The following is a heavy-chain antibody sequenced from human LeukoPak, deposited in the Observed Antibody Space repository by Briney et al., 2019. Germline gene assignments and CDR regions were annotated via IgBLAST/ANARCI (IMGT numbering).Heavy chain of an antibody. CDR1: GGSISSYY. V-gene: IGHV4-4*07. J-gene: IGHJ4*02. CDR2: IYTSGST. CDR3: ARGKVAATYYFDY. D-gene: IGHD2-15*01. Sequence: SETLSLTCTVSGGSISSYYWSWLRQPAGKGLEWIGRIYTSGSTNYNPSLKSRVTMSVDTSKNQFSLKLSSVTAADTAVYYCARGKVAATYYFDYWGQGTLVTVSS.